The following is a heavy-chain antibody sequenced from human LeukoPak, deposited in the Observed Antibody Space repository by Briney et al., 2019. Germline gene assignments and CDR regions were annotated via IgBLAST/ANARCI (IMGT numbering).Heavy chain of an antibody. CDR1: GYTLTIYY. Sequence: SVKLSCKASGYTLTIYYLHWVPHAPGQGREWMGIINPRGGSTIHAQKFQGRVTMTRDTSTSTVYMELSSVRSEDTAVYYCARAVAVAGNLVYYGRDVWGQGTRVSVS. D-gene: IGHD6-19*01. V-gene: IGHV1-46*01. CDR3: ARAVAVAGNLVYYGRDV. CDR2: INPRGGST. J-gene: IGHJ6*02.